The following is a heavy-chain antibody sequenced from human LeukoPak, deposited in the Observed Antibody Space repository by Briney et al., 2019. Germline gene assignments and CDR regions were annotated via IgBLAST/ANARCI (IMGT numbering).Heavy chain of an antibody. CDR1: GYTFTGHF. CDR2: INVNSGAT. CDR3: AADNTGNPPYDP. V-gene: IGHV1-2*02. Sequence: ASVRVSCKASGYTFTGHFMHWVRQAPGQGLEWMGWINVNSGATKYAQKFQGRVTMTRDTSVSTAYMDLSSLRSDDTAVYYCAADNTGNPPYDPWGQGTLVTVSS. D-gene: IGHD2-8*02. J-gene: IGHJ5*02.